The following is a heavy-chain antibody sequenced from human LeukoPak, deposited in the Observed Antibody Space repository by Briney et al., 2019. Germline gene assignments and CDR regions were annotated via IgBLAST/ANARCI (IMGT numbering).Heavy chain of an antibody. CDR3: ARGRKNQLPY. Sequence: GGSLRLSCAASGFTFSGYEMNWVRQAPGKGLEWVSYISSGGSTIYYADSVKGRFTISRDNAKNSLYLQMNSLRAEDTAVYYCARGRKNQLPYWGQRTLVTVSS. CDR1: GFTFSGYE. D-gene: IGHD2-2*01. CDR2: ISSGGSTI. V-gene: IGHV3-48*03. J-gene: IGHJ4*02.